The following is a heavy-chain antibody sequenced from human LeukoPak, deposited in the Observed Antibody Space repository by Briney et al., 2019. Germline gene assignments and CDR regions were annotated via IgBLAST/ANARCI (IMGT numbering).Heavy chain of an antibody. Sequence: GALRLSCAASGFTFSSYAMHWVRQAPGKGLEWVSAISGSGGSTYYSDSVKGRFTISRDNSKNTLYLQMNSLRAEDTAVYYCARRAGAYSHPYDYWGQGTLVTVSS. CDR2: ISGSGGST. CDR1: GFTFSSYA. CDR3: ARRAGAYSHPYDY. J-gene: IGHJ4*02. D-gene: IGHD4/OR15-4a*01. V-gene: IGHV3-23*01.